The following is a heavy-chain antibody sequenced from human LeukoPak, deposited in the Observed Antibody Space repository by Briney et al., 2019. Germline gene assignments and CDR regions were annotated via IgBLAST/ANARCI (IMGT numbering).Heavy chain of an antibody. J-gene: IGHJ5*02. CDR3: ARMSSSWFYNWFDP. CDR2: INHSGST. V-gene: IGHV4-34*01. Sequence: SETLSLTCAVYGGSFSGYYWSWIRQPPGKGLEWIGEINHSGSTNYSPSLKSRVTISVDTSKNQFSLKLSSVTAADTAVYYCARMSSSWFYNWFDPWGQGTLVTVSS. D-gene: IGHD6-13*01. CDR1: GGSFSGYY.